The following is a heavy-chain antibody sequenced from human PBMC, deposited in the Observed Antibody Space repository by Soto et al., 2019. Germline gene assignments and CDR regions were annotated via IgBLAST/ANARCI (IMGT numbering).Heavy chain of an antibody. V-gene: IGHV3-23*01. CDR3: AKPVKRSSGWYYFDY. CDR1: GFTFSSYA. Sequence: GGSLSLSCAASGFTFSSYAMSWVRQAPEKGLEWVSAISGSGGSTYYADSVKGRFTISRDNSRNTLYLQMNSLRAEDTAVYYCAKPVKRSSGWYYFDYWGQGTLVTVSS. CDR2: ISGSGGST. J-gene: IGHJ4*02. D-gene: IGHD6-19*01.